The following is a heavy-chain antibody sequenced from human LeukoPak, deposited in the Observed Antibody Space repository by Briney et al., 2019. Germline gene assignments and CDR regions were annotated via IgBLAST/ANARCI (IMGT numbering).Heavy chain of an antibody. CDR1: GGSMSSFY. Sequence: SETLSLTCTVSGGSMSSFYWSWIWQPLGRGLEWVGYMYYRGRTNYNPSLKSRVTISVDATKNQISLNLTSVTAADTAVYYCARGFSEEGWFDPWGPGTLVTVSS. V-gene: IGHV4-59*01. CDR3: ARGFSEEGWFDP. J-gene: IGHJ5*02. CDR2: MYYRGRT.